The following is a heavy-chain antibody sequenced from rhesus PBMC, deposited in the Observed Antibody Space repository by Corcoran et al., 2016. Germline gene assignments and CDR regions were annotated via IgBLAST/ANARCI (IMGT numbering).Heavy chain of an antibody. Sequence: QVTLKESGPALVKPAQTLTLTCPFSGFSLSTSGMGVGWIRQPSRKTLEWLTHIYWDDSKRYSTSLKSGLTISKDTTKNQVVLTIANMDPVDTATYYCARRYSGYSYGYFDSWGQGVLVTVSS. CDR2: IYWDDSK. V-gene: IGHV2-1*01. D-gene: IGHD5-24*01. CDR1: GFSLSTSGMG. CDR3: ARRYSGYSYGYFDS. J-gene: IGHJ4*01.